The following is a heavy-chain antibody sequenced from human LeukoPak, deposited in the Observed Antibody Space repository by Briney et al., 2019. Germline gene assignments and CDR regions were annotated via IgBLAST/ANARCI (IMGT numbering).Heavy chain of an antibody. D-gene: IGHD2-15*01. CDR2: INHSGST. J-gene: IGHJ1*01. CDR3: ARGPRLYCSGGSCFHYFQH. CDR1: GGSFSGYY. V-gene: IGHV4-34*01. Sequence: SETLSLTCAVYGGSFSGYYWSWIRQPPGKGLEWIGEINHSGSTNYNPPLKSRVTISVDTSKNQFSLKLSSVTAADTAVYYCARGPRLYCSGGSCFHYFQHWGQGTLVTVSS.